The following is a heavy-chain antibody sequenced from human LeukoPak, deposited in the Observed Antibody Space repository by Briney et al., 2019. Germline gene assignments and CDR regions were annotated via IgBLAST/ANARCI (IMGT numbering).Heavy chain of an antibody. Sequence: GGSLRLSCAASGFTFSDYYMSWIRQAPGKGLEWVSYISSSGSTIYYVDSVKGRFTISRDNAKNSLYLQMNSLRAEDTAVYYCARVGRDSGSYYRPKEQYYFDYWGQGTLVTVSS. CDR2: ISSSGSTI. CDR3: ARVGRDSGSYYRPKEQYYFDY. D-gene: IGHD1-26*01. V-gene: IGHV3-11*01. J-gene: IGHJ4*02. CDR1: GFTFSDYY.